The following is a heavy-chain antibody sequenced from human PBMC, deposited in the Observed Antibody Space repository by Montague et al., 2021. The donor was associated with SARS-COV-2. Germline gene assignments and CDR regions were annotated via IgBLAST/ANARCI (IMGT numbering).Heavy chain of an antibody. D-gene: IGHD1-1*01. Sequence: WFGELHHSGSTNSNPSLKIRVTISVDTSKNQSSLKLSSVTAADTAVHYCARGRGTALFRRIYFGMDVWGQGTTVTVSS. V-gene: IGHV4-34*01. J-gene: IGHJ6*02. CDR2: LHHSGST. CDR3: ARGRGTALFRRIYFGMDV.